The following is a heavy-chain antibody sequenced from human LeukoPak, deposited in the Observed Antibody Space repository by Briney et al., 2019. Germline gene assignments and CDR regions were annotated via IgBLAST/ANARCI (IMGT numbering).Heavy chain of an antibody. CDR3: ARTLYYDFWSGLYYYYYYMDV. J-gene: IGHJ6*03. Sequence: SETLSLTCTVSGGSISSSSYYWGWIRQPPGKGLEWIGSIYYSGSTYYNPSLKSRVTISVDTSKNQFSLKLSSVTAADTAVYYCARTLYYDFWSGLYYYYYYMDVWGKGTTVTVSS. D-gene: IGHD3-3*01. CDR2: IYYSGST. CDR1: GGSISSSSYY. V-gene: IGHV4-39*07.